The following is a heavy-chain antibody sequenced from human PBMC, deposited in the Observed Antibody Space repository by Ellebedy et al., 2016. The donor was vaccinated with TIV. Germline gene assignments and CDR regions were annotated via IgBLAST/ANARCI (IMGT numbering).Heavy chain of an antibody. V-gene: IGHV1-24*01. CDR3: ATAPNYYGSGDYNWFDP. CDR1: GYTLTELS. D-gene: IGHD3-10*01. Sequence: ASVKVSXXVSGYTLTELSMHWVRQAPGKGLEWMGGFDPEDGETIYAQKFQGRVTMTEDTSTDTAYMELSSLRSEDTAVYYCATAPNYYGSGDYNWFDPWGQGTLVTVSS. J-gene: IGHJ5*02. CDR2: FDPEDGET.